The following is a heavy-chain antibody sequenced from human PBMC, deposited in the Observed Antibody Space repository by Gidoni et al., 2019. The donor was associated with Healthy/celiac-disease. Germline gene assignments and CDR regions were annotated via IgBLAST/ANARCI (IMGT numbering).Heavy chain of an antibody. CDR2: IYTSGST. Sequence: QVQLQESGPGLVKPSQTLSLTCTVSGGSISSGSYYWSWIRQPAGKGLEWIGRIYTSGSTNYNPSLKSRVTISVDTSKNQFSLKLSSVTAADTAVYYCARDPVVRDYGMDVWGQGTTVTVSS. CDR3: ARDPVVRDYGMDV. J-gene: IGHJ6*02. CDR1: GGSISSGSYY. D-gene: IGHD3-10*01. V-gene: IGHV4-61*02.